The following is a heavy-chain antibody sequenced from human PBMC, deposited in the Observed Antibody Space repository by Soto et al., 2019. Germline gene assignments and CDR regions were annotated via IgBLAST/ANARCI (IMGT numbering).Heavy chain of an antibody. CDR1: GFTFSSYA. J-gene: IGHJ4*02. V-gene: IGHV3-30-3*01. CDR3: ARGLRIQLCLDY. D-gene: IGHD5-18*01. Sequence: VGSLRLSCAASGFTFSSYAMHWVRQAPGKGLEWVAVISYDGSNKYYADSVKGRFTISRDNSKNTLYLQMNSLRAEDTAVYYCARGLRIQLCLDYWGQGTLVTVSS. CDR2: ISYDGSNK.